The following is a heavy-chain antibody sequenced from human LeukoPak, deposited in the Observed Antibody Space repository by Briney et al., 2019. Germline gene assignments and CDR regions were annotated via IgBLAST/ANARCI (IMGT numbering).Heavy chain of an antibody. J-gene: IGHJ4*02. CDR1: GFTFSSYE. CDR3: ARGSTMIVVRFDY. Sequence: GGSLRLSCAASGFTFSSYEVNWVRQAPGKGLEWLSYISSSSSTIYYADSVKGRFTISRDNAKNSLYLQMNSLRDEDTAVYYCARGSTMIVVRFDYWGQGTLVTVSS. CDR2: ISSSSSTI. D-gene: IGHD3-22*01. V-gene: IGHV3-48*03.